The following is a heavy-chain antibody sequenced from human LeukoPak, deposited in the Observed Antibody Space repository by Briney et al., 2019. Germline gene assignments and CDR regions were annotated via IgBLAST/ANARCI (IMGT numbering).Heavy chain of an antibody. J-gene: IGHJ4*02. CDR2: ISSRSSYI. CDR1: GFTFSSYS. D-gene: IGHD2-15*01. Sequence: GGSLRLSCAASGFTFSSYSMNWVRQAPGKGLEWVSSISSRSSYIYYADSVKGRFTISRDNAKNSLYLQMNSLRAEDTAVYYCAREGGVVVVAARLGFDYWGQGTLVTVSS. V-gene: IGHV3-21*01. CDR3: AREGGVVVVAARLGFDY.